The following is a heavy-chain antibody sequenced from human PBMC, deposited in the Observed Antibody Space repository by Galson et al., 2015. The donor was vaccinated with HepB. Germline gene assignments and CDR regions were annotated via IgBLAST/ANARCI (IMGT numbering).Heavy chain of an antibody. CDR2: SRPNRDGT. V-gene: IGHV1-2*02. CDR3: ARRGYMDV. CDR1: GFTFTDYY. J-gene: IGHJ6*03. Sequence: SVKVSCKASGFTFTDYYIHWVRQAPGQGLEWMGWSRPNRDGTNYAQKFQGRVTMSRGSSTRTVYMELSRLKFDDTAVYYCARRGYMDVWGKGTTVIVSS.